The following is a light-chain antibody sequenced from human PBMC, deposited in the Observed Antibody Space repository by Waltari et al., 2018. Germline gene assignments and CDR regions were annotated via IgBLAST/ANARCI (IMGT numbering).Light chain of an antibody. J-gene: IGKJ1*01. CDR1: LSVGWS. V-gene: IGKV3-20*01. CDR3: QHYVRLPVT. Sequence: EIVFTQSPGTLSLSQGEGATLSCRASLSVGWSLAWYQQKPGQAPRLVISGASSRATGIPDRFSGSGSGTDFSLTISRLEPEDFAVYYCQHYVRLPVTFGQGTKVEI. CDR2: GAS.